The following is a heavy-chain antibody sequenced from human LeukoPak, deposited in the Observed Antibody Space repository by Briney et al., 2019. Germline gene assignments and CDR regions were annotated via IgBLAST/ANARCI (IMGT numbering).Heavy chain of an antibody. CDR2: IYSGGST. V-gene: IGHV3-66*01. J-gene: IGHJ6*02. CDR1: GFTVSSDY. Sequence: GGSLRLSCAASGFTVSSDYMCWVREAPGKGLEWVSVIYSGGSTYYADSVKGRFTVSRDNSKNTLYLQMNSLRAEDTAVYYCARDRGYYGSGSYYNVWYYYYGMDVWGQGTTVTVSS. D-gene: IGHD3-10*01. CDR3: ARDRGYYGSGSYYNVWYYYYGMDV.